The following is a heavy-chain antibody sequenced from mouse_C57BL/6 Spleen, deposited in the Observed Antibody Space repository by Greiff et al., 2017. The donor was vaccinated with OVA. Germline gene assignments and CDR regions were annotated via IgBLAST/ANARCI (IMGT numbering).Heavy chain of an antibody. CDR2: ISYDGSN. CDR1: GYSITSDYY. J-gene: IGHJ2*01. D-gene: IGHD2-4*01. CDR3: AREKDYDSFDY. Sequence: DVQLQESGPGLVKPSQSLSLTCSVTGYSITSDYYWNWIRQFPGNKLEWMGYISYDGSNNYNPSLKNRISITRDTSKNQFFLKLNSVTTEDTATYYCAREKDYDSFDYWGQGTTLTVSS. V-gene: IGHV3-6*01.